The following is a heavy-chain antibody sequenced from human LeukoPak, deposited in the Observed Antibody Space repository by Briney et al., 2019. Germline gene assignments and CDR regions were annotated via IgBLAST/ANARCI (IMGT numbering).Heavy chain of an antibody. J-gene: IGHJ3*02. V-gene: IGHV3-48*01. D-gene: IGHD3-10*02. Sequence: AGGSLRLSCAASGFTFSSYSMNWVRQAPGKGLEWVSYISSSSSTIYYADSVKGRFTISRDNARNSLYLQMNSLRAEDTAVYYCAREFVLGAFDIWGQGTTVTVSS. CDR3: AREFVLGAFDI. CDR1: GFTFSSYS. CDR2: ISSSSSTI.